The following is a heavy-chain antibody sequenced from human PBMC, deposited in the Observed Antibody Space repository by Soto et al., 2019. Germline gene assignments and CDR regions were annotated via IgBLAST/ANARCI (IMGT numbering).Heavy chain of an antibody. V-gene: IGHV3-9*01. Sequence: VQLVESGGGSVQPGRSLRLSCVASKFTFKDYAMHWVRQAPGKGLEWVSGISWNSGTIAYADSVQGRFTISRDNAKNSLYLQMDSLSAEDTSLYYCAREYMVTPARPPLDSGGQGTLVNVSS. CDR3: AREYMVTPARPPLDS. D-gene: IGHD3-10*01. CDR1: KFTFKDYA. J-gene: IGHJ4*02. CDR2: ISWNSGTI.